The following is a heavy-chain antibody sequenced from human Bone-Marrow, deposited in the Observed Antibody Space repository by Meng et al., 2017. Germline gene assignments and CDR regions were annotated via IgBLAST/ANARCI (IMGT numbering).Heavy chain of an antibody. CDR2: ISWDGGST. D-gene: IGHD3-10*01. J-gene: IGHJ3*02. CDR3: AKDVMVRGTYFDAFDI. V-gene: IGHV3-43D*04. CDR1: GFTFDDYA. Sequence: GESLKISCAASGFTFDDYAMHWVRQAPGKGLEWVSLISWDGGSTYYADSVKGRFTIPRDNSKNSLYLQMNSLRAEDTALYYCAKDVMVRGTYFDAFDIWGQGTMVTVSS.